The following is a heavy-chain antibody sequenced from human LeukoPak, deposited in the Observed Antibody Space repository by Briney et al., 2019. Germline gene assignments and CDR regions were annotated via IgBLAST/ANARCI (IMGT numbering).Heavy chain of an antibody. CDR1: EFSVSSNC. Sequence: GGSLRLSCAASEFSVSSNCMSWVRQAPGKGLEWVSLIYSDGTTFYADSVKGRFTISRDNSKNTLYLQMNSLRAEDTAVYYCARDRGYGDLVYGMDVWGQGTTVTVSS. CDR2: IYSDGTT. CDR3: ARDRGYGDLVYGMDV. D-gene: IGHD4-17*01. J-gene: IGHJ6*02. V-gene: IGHV3-66*01.